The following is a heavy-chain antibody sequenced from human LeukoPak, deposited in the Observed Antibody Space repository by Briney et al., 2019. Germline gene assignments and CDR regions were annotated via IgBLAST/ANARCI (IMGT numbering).Heavy chain of an antibody. D-gene: IGHD3-9*01. V-gene: IGHV3-23*01. CDR2: ITGSGGNT. Sequence: GGSLRLSCAASGFTFSNYAMSWVRQAPGKGLEWVSAITGSGGNTYYADSVKGWFTISRDNSKNTVFLQMNSLRAEDTAVYYCAKWGDYDVLTGYYVSDYWGQGTLVTVSS. J-gene: IGHJ4*02. CDR3: AKWGDYDVLTGYYVSDY. CDR1: GFTFSNYA.